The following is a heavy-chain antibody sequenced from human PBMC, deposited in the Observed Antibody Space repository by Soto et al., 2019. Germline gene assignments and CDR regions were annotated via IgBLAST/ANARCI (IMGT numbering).Heavy chain of an antibody. J-gene: IGHJ4*02. CDR2: IYYSGST. CDR1: GGSISSGGYY. Sequence: SETLSLTCTVSGGSISSGGYYWSWIRQHPGKGLEWIGSIYYSGSTYYNPSLRSRVTISVDTSKNQFSLKLSSVTAADTAVYYCARMSMVASVFDYWGQGTLVTVSS. D-gene: IGHD2-15*01. CDR3: ARMSMVASVFDY. V-gene: IGHV4-39*01.